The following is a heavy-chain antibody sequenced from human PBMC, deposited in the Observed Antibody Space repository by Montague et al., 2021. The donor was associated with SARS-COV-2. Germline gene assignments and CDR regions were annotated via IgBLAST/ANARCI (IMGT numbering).Heavy chain of an antibody. V-gene: IGHV6-1*01. Sequence: CAISGDSVSSKSVAWNWIRQSPSRGLEWLGRTYYRSKWDSDYAESVKRRLVITPGTSKNQVPLQLNSVIPEDTAVYFCASSGITLTGLDAFDIWGQGTMVTVSS. CDR1: GDSVSSKSVA. CDR3: ASSGITLTGLDAFDI. D-gene: IGHD3-9*01. CDR2: TYYRSKWDS. J-gene: IGHJ3*02.